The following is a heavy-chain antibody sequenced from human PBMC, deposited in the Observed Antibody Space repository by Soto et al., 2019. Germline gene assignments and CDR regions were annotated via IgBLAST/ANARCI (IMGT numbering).Heavy chain of an antibody. CDR3: AKKPNIVLVPAATA. Sequence: GGSLRLSCAASGFTFSNYWMHWVRQVPGKGLVWVSRVNGDGSSTFYADSVKGRFTISRDNSKNTLYLQMNSLRAEDTAVYYCAKKPNIVLVPAATAWGQGTLVTVSS. D-gene: IGHD2-2*01. CDR2: VNGDGSST. V-gene: IGHV3-74*01. J-gene: IGHJ5*02. CDR1: GFTFSNYW.